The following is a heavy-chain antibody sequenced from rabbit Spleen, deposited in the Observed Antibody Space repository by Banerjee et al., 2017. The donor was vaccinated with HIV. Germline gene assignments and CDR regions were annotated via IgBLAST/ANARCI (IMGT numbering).Heavy chain of an antibody. Sequence: QEQLVESGGGLVQPGGSLKLSCKASGFDFSTYSMSWVRQAPGKGPEWIACIYTITGKTLYATWAKGRFTISRASSTTVFLQMTSLTAADTATYFCARDPYVVATASDSYNLWGQGTLVTVS. CDR3: ARDPYVVATASDSYNL. D-gene: IGHD1-1*01. CDR1: GFDFSTYS. V-gene: IGHV1S45*01. CDR2: IYTITGKT. J-gene: IGHJ4*01.